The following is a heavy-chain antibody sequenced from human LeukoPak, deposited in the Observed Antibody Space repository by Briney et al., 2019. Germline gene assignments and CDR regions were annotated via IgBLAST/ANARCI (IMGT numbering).Heavy chain of an antibody. Sequence: SETLSLTCTVSGGSISSNSHYSGWIRQTPWKGLEWFGSVYYSGTIYYNQSLKSRVTISVDTSKNQFSLKLSSVTAADTAVYYCARHLYSESYYFWGQGTLVTVSS. D-gene: IGHD1-26*01. V-gene: IGHV4-39*01. CDR3: ARHLYSESYYF. J-gene: IGHJ4*02. CDR1: GGSISSNSHY. CDR2: VYYSGTI.